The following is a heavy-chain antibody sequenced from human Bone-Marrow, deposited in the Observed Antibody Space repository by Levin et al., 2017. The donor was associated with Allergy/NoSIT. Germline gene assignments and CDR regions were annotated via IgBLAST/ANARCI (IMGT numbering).Heavy chain of an antibody. V-gene: IGHV4-39*01. J-gene: IGHJ3*02. D-gene: IGHD3-10*01. CDR3: ARHTSGGPWGAGRGNDAFDI. Sequence: PSETLSLTCTVSGGSISSSSYYWGWIRQPPGKGLEWIGSIYYSGSTYYNPSLKSRVTISVDTSKNQFSLKLSSVTAADTAVYYCARHTSGGPWGAGRGNDAFDIWGQGTMVTVSS. CDR2: IYYSGST. CDR1: GGSISSSSYY.